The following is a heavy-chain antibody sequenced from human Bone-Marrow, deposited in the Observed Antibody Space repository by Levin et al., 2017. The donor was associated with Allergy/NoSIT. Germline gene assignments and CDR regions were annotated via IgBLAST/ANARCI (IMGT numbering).Heavy chain of an antibody. CDR1: GGSISSSSYY. D-gene: IGHD6-19*01. CDR2: IYYSGST. Sequence: PSETLSLTCTVSGGSISSSSYYWGWIRQPPGKGLEWIGSIYYSGSTYYNPSLKSRVTISVDTSKNQFSLKLSSVTAADTAVYYCARHRSSGWRPFDYWGQGTLVTVSS. CDR3: ARHRSSGWRPFDY. V-gene: IGHV4-39*01. J-gene: IGHJ4*02.